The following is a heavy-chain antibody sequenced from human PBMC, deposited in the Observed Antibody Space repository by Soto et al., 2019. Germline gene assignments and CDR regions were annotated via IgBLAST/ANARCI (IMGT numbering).Heavy chain of an antibody. Sequence: QVQLQESGPGLVKPSQTLSLTCTVSGGSISSGDYYWSWIRQPPGKGLEWIGYIYYSGSTYYNPSLKSRVTIAVDTSKNQFALKLSSVTAADTAVYYCARDPNVSWELRSMGFDYWGQGTLVTVSS. V-gene: IGHV4-30-4*01. CDR1: GGSISSGDYY. D-gene: IGHD1-26*01. J-gene: IGHJ4*02. CDR3: ARDPNVSWELRSMGFDY. CDR2: IYYSGST.